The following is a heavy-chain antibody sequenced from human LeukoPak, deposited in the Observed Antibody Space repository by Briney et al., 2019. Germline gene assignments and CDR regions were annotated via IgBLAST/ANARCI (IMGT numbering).Heavy chain of an antibody. CDR1: GFTFSSYA. CDR3: AKESETAMASFDY. CDR2: ISGSGGST. D-gene: IGHD5-18*01. Sequence: PGGSLRLSCAASGFTFSSYAMSWARQALGKGLEWVSAISGSGGSTYCADFVKGRFTISGDMSKNTLYRQMNSQRAEDTRVFFCAKESETAMASFDYWGEGTLVTVSS. V-gene: IGHV3-23*01. J-gene: IGHJ4*02.